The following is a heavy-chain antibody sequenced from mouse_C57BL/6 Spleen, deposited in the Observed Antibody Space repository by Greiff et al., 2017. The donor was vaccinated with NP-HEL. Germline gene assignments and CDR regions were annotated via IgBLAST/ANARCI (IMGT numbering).Heavy chain of an antibody. CDR1: GYTFTSYW. Sequence: QVQLQQPGAELVRPGSSVKLSCKASGYTFTSYWMHWVKQRPIQGLEWIGNIDPSDSETHYNQKFKDKATLTVDKSSSTAYMQLSSLTSEDSAVYYCARRDDYDYWYFDVWGTGTTVTVSS. J-gene: IGHJ1*03. CDR2: IDPSDSET. D-gene: IGHD2-4*01. V-gene: IGHV1-52*01. CDR3: ARRDDYDYWYFDV.